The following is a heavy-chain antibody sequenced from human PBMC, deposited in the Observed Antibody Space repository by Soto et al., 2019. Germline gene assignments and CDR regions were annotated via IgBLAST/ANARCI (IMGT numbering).Heavy chain of an antibody. Sequence: QVQLQESGPGLVKPSETLSLTCTVSGGSVSSGSYYWTWIRQPPGKGLVWLGYIYYSGTTNYNPPLKTRITISVYTSGSQFSLKLSSATAADTAVYFFARTYCATTACQAHGIEVWGQWTTVTVSS. CDR1: GGSVSSGSYY. J-gene: IGHJ6*02. CDR3: ARTYCATTACQAHGIEV. CDR2: IYYSGTT. D-gene: IGHD4-4*01. V-gene: IGHV4-61*01.